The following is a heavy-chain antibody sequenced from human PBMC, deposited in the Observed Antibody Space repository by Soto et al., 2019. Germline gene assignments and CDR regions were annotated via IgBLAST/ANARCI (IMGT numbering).Heavy chain of an antibody. J-gene: IGHJ5*02. CDR1: GFTLSSYE. CDR3: ARGRVQWFGSPENWFDP. CDR2: ISGSGSTI. Sequence: EVQLVESGGGLVQPGGSLRLSCAASGFTLSSYEMNWVRQAPGKGLEWVSYISGSGSTIYYADSVKGRFTISRDNAKNSLYLQMNSLRAEDTAVYYCARGRVQWFGSPENWFDPWGQGTLVTVSS. D-gene: IGHD3-10*01. V-gene: IGHV3-48*03.